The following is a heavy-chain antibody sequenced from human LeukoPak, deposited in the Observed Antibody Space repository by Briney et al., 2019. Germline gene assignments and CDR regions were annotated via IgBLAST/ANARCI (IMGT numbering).Heavy chain of an antibody. D-gene: IGHD3-22*01. J-gene: IGHJ6*02. CDR1: GGSISSYY. CDR2: IYSSGST. Sequence: PSETLSLTCTVSGGSISSYYWSWIRQPPGKGLEWIGYIYSSGSTNYNPSLKSRVTISVDTSMNRFSLKLSPVTAAATAVYYCASGGKGSYDSSGPAYYYYGMDVWGLGTTVTVSS. V-gene: IGHV4-59*08. CDR3: ASGGKGSYDSSGPAYYYYGMDV.